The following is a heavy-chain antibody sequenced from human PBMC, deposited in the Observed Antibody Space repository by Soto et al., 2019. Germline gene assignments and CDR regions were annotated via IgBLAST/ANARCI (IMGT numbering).Heavy chain of an antibody. CDR3: ARDNYYGSGSYNYYYYYGMDV. CDR2: ISSSSSYI. D-gene: IGHD3-10*01. V-gene: IGHV3-21*01. Sequence: LRLSCAASGFTFSSYSMNWVRQAPGKGLEWVSSISSSSSYIYYADSVKGRFTISRDNAKNSLYLQMNSLRAEDTAVYYCARDNYYGSGSYNYYYYYGMDVWGQGTTVTVSS. CDR1: GFTFSSYS. J-gene: IGHJ6*02.